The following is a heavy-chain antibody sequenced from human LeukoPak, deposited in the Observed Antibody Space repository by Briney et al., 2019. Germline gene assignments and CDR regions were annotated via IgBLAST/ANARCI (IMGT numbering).Heavy chain of an antibody. J-gene: IGHJ4*02. Sequence: GGSLRLSCAASGFTFSSYGMHWVRQAPGKGLEWVTFIRYDGSNKYYTDSVKGRFTISRDNSKNTLYLQMNSLRAEDTAVYYCARAYSGSYYGDYWGQGTLVTVSS. CDR3: ARAYSGSYYGDY. CDR1: GFTFSSYG. D-gene: IGHD1-26*01. CDR2: IRYDGSNK. V-gene: IGHV3-30*02.